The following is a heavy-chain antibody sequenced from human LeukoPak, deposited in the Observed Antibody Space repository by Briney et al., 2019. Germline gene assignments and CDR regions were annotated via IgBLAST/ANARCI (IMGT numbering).Heavy chain of an antibody. Sequence: GGSLRLSCTAPGYIVSKNAMNWVRQAPGKGLEWVASIDASGRYIYYGDSVKGRFTISKDNAQNSLYLQMNSLRAEDTAVYYCARVRGNYQLDYWGQGTLVTVSS. V-gene: IGHV3-21*01. CDR1: GYIVSKNA. CDR3: ARVRGNYQLDY. CDR2: IDASGRYI. J-gene: IGHJ4*02. D-gene: IGHD1-26*01.